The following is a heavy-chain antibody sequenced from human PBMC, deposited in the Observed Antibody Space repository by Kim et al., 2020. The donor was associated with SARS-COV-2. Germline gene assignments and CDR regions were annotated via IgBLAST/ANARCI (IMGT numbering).Heavy chain of an antibody. Sequence: GGSLRLSCAASGFTFSSYAMSWVRQAPGKGLEWVSTIISSGDSTYYADSVKGRFTISRDNSKNTLYLQMNSLRAEDTAVYYCANQFGRALYESGGSYYYGLIDYWGQGTLVTVSS. CDR1: GFTFSSYA. J-gene: IGHJ4*02. V-gene: IGHV3-23*01. CDR2: IISSGDST. D-gene: IGHD3-22*01. CDR3: ANQFGRALYESGGSYYYGLIDY.